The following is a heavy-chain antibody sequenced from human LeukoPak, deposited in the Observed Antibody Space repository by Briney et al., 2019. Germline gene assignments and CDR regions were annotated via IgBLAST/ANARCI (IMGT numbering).Heavy chain of an antibody. D-gene: IGHD2-2*01. CDR3: ARGNVEVVPAARNRYYYYMDV. Sequence: ASVKVSCKASGGTFSSYAISWVRQAPGQGLEWMGGIIPIFGTANYAQKFQGRVTITTDESTSTAYMELSSLRSEDTAVYYCARGNVEVVPAARNRYYYYMDVWGKGTTVTVSS. CDR2: IIPIFGTA. CDR1: GGTFSSYA. J-gene: IGHJ6*03. V-gene: IGHV1-69*05.